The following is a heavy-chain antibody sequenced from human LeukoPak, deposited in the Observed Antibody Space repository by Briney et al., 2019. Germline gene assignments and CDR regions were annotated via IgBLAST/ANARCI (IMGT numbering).Heavy chain of an antibody. D-gene: IGHD6-19*01. CDR1: GFTFSSYW. Sequence: GGSLRLSCAASGFTFSSYWMRWVRQAPGKGLEWVSSISSSSSYIYYADSVKGRFTISRDNAKNSLYLQMNSLRAEDTAVYYCARDESGGIAVALWGQGTLVTVSS. CDR3: ARDESGGIAVAL. V-gene: IGHV3-21*01. CDR2: ISSSSSYI. J-gene: IGHJ4*02.